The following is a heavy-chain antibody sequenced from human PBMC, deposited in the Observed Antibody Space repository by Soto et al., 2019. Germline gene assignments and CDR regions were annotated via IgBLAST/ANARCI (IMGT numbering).Heavy chain of an antibody. CDR2: IYYSGST. J-gene: IGHJ5*02. Sequence: PSETLSLTCTVSGGSVSSGSYYWSRIRQPPGKGLEWIGYIYYSGSTNYNPSLKSRVTISVDTSKNQFSLKLSSVTAADTAVYYCARGYDFWSGFTLNTRNTHHGFDPWGQGTLVTVS. CDR3: ARGYDFWSGFTLNTRNTHHGFDP. V-gene: IGHV4-61*01. CDR1: GGSVSSGSYY. D-gene: IGHD3-3*01.